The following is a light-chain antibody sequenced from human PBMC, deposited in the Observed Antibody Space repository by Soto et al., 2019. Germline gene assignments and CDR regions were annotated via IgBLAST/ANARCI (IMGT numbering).Light chain of an antibody. J-gene: IGLJ3*02. Sequence: QSALTQPASVSGSPGQSITISCTGTSSDVGSYNLVSWYQQHPGKAPKLMIYEGSKRPSGVSNRFSGSKSGNTASLTGSGLQAEDEADYYCCSYAGRWVFGGGTKVTVL. CDR2: EGS. CDR1: SSDVGSYNL. CDR3: CSYAGRWV. V-gene: IGLV2-23*01.